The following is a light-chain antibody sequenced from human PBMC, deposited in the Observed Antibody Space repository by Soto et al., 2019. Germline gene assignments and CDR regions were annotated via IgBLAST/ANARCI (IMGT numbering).Light chain of an antibody. CDR3: QQYNSYSAT. CDR1: QTIFNW. Sequence: DIQMTQSPSTLSASVGDRVTITCRASQTIFNWLAWYQRKPGRAPNLLIYDASSLESGVPSRFSGSGSGTEFTLTISSLQPDDFATYYCQQYNSYSATFGQGTKVDIK. CDR2: DAS. V-gene: IGKV1-5*01. J-gene: IGKJ1*01.